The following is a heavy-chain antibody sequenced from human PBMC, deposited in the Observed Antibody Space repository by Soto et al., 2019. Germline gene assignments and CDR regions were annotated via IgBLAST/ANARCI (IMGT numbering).Heavy chain of an antibody. CDR1: GFTFSSYG. Sequence: QVQLVESGGGVVQPGRSLRLSCAASGFTFSSYGMHWVRQAPGKGLEWVAVISYDGSNKYYADSVKGRFTISRDNSKNTLYLQMNSLRAEDTAVYYCARPEQSYYYDSSGSYYYGMDVWGQETTVTVSS. CDR3: ARPEQSYYYDSSGSYYYGMDV. V-gene: IGHV3-30*03. J-gene: IGHJ6*02. CDR2: ISYDGSNK. D-gene: IGHD3-22*01.